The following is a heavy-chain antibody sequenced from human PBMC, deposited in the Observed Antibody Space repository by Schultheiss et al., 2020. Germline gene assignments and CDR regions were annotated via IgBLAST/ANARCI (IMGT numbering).Heavy chain of an antibody. Sequence: GGSLRLSCAASGFTFSSYAMSWVRQAPGKGLEWVSAISGSGGSTYYADSVKGRFTISRDNSKNTLYLQMNSLRAEDTAVYYCAKRPMLPKYYYDSLGAFDIWGQGTMVNVSS. CDR2: ISGSGGST. CDR3: AKRPMLPKYYYDSLGAFDI. CDR1: GFTFSSYA. V-gene: IGHV3-23*01. J-gene: IGHJ3*02. D-gene: IGHD3-22*01.